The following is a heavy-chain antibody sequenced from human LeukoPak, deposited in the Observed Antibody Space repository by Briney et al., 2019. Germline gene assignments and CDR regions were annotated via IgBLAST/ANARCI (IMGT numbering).Heavy chain of an antibody. J-gene: IGHJ5*02. D-gene: IGHD3-16*01. V-gene: IGHV4-61*05. CDR3: ARGGRNWFDP. CDR1: GGSISSSSYY. Sequence: SETLSLTCTVSGGSISSSSYYWGWIRQPPGKGLEWIGFIFYSGSTNHNPSLQSRVTMSVDTSKNQFSLKLSSVTAADTAVYYCARGGRNWFDPWGQGTLVTVSS. CDR2: IFYSGST.